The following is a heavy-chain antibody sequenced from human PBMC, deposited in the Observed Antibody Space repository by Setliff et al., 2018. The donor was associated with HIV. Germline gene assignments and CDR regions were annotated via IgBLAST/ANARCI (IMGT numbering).Heavy chain of an antibody. CDR1: GSSLSASGMC. J-gene: IGHJ4*02. Sequence: SGPTLVNPTQTLTLTCTFSGSSLSASGMCVSWIRQPPGKALEWLARIDWDDDKFYTTSLKTRLTISKDTSKNQVVLKITNMDPVDTATYYCARMISYSPYFDYWGQGTLVTVSS. V-gene: IGHV2-70*17. CDR3: ARMISYSPYFDY. CDR2: IDWDDDK. D-gene: IGHD1-26*01.